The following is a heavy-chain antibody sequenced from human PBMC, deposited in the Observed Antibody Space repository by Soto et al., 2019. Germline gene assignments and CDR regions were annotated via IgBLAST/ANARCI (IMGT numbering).Heavy chain of an antibody. CDR1: GGSISSYY. CDR2: IYYSGST. CDR3: ARDLVSGRDPT. Sequence: ETLSLTCTVSGGSISSYYWSWIRQPPGKGLEWIGYIYYSGSTNYNPSLKSRVTISVDTSKNQFSLKLSSVTAADTAVYYCARDLVSGRDPTWGQGTLVTVSS. J-gene: IGHJ4*02. V-gene: IGHV4-59*01. D-gene: IGHD3-3*01.